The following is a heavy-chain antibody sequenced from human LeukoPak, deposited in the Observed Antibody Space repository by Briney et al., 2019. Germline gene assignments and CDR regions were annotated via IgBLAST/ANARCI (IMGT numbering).Heavy chain of an antibody. V-gene: IGHV4-34*01. Sequence: SETLSLTCAVYGGSFSGYYWSWIRQPPGKGLEWIGEINHSGSTNYNPSLKSRVTISVDTSKNQFSLKLSSVTAADTAVYYCAREGMVRGVIVWGQGTLVTVSS. CDR3: AREGMVRGVIV. J-gene: IGHJ4*02. CDR2: INHSGST. CDR1: GGSFSGYY. D-gene: IGHD3-10*01.